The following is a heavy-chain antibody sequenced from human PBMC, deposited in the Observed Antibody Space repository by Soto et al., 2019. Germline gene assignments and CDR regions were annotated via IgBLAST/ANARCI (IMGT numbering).Heavy chain of an antibody. D-gene: IGHD6-6*01. Sequence: ASVKVSCKASGFSFTGYYIHWLRQAPGQGLEWMGWINAHSGGTEYAQKFQGRVTLTRDTSISTAYMTLSSLRSDDTAIYYCAKDLTRQLAYWLDPWGEVTKVTVYS. CDR2: INAHSGGT. CDR1: GFSFTGYY. J-gene: IGHJ5*02. CDR3: AKDLTRQLAYWLDP. V-gene: IGHV1-2*02.